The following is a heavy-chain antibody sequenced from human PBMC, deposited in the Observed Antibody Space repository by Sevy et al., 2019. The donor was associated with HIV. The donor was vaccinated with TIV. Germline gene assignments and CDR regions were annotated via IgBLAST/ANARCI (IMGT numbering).Heavy chain of an antibody. CDR1: GDSISGYY. J-gene: IGHJ6*02. V-gene: IGHV4-59*01. CDR3: ARAAANYYYAMDV. CDR2: IYYNGRT. Sequence: SDTLSLTCTVFGDSISGYYWSWIRQSPGKGLQWIGYIYYNGRTNYDPSLKSRVTISTDTSKNQFSLKLRSVTAADTAIYYCARAAANYYYAMDVWGQGTTVTVSS.